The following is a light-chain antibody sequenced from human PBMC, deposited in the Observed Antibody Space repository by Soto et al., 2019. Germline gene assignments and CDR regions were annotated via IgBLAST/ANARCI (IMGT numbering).Light chain of an antibody. CDR2: GAS. V-gene: IGKV3D-15*01. CDR1: QSVSSN. CDR3: QQYGASSWT. Sequence: EIVMTQSPATLSVSPGERATLSCRASQSVSSNLAWYQQKPGQAPRLLIHGASNRAPGIPARFSGSGSGTDFTLTISRLEPEDFAVYYCQQYGASSWTFGQGTKVDIK. J-gene: IGKJ1*01.